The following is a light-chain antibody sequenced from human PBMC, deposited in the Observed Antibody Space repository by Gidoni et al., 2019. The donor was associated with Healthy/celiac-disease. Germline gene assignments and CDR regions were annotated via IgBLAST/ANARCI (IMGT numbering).Light chain of an antibody. CDR2: KAS. CDR1: QSISSW. CDR3: QQYNSYSYT. V-gene: IGKV1-5*03. Sequence: IQITQSPSTLAASVGDRVTITCRASQSISSWLAWYQQKPGKAPKLLIYKASSLESGVPSRFSGSGDGTEFTLTISSLQPDDFATYYCQQYNSYSYTFGQGTKLEIK. J-gene: IGKJ2*01.